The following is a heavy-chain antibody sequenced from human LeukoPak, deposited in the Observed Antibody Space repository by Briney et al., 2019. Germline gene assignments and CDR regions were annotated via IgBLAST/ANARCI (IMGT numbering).Heavy chain of an antibody. Sequence: GGSLRLSCAASEFTFSDYYMSWIRQAPGKGLEWVSYISSSGSTIYYADSVKGRFTISRDNAKNSLYLQMNSLRAEDTAVYYCARERYYDFWSGYYAFDYWGQGTLVTVSS. D-gene: IGHD3-3*01. CDR2: ISSSGSTI. CDR3: ARERYYDFWSGYYAFDY. V-gene: IGHV3-11*04. J-gene: IGHJ4*02. CDR1: EFTFSDYY.